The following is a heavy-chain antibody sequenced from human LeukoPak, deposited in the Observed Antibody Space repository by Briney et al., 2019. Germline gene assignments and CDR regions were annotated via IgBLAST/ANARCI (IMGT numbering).Heavy chain of an antibody. CDR2: INWNGGST. D-gene: IGHD3-9*01. CDR3: ARSTAKLTGYYNYMDV. Sequence: GSLRLSCAASGFTFDDYGMSWVRQAPGKGLEWVSGINWNGGSTGYADSVKGRFTISRDNAKNSLYLQMNSLRAEDTALYYCARSTAKLTGYYNYMDVWGKGTTVTVSS. J-gene: IGHJ6*03. CDR1: GFTFDDYG. V-gene: IGHV3-20*04.